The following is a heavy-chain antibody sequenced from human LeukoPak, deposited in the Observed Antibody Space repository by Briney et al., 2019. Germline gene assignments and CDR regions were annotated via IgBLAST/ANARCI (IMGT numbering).Heavy chain of an antibody. CDR2: ISSSSDYT. J-gene: IGHJ5*02. D-gene: IGHD6-13*01. CDR1: GFTFSDYY. V-gene: IGHV3-11*06. CDR3: ARPPYSSSWNPGWFDP. Sequence: GGSLRLSCVASGFTFSDYYMSWIRQAPGKGLEWVSYISSSSDYTNYADSVRGRFTISRDNAKNSLYLQMNSLRAEDTAVYYCARPPYSSSWNPGWFDPWGQGTLITVSS.